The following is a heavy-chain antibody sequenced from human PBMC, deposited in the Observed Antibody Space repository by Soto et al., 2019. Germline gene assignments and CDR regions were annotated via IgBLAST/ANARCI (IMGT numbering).Heavy chain of an antibody. CDR3: ARVAHYDILTGIIDAFDI. Sequence: GASVKVSCKASGYTFTGYYMHWVRQAPGQGLEWMGWINPNSGGTNYAQKFQGWVTMTRDTSISTAYMELSRLRSDDTAVYYCARVAHYDILTGIIDAFDIWGQGTMVTVSS. CDR2: INPNSGGT. D-gene: IGHD3-9*01. J-gene: IGHJ3*02. V-gene: IGHV1-2*04. CDR1: GYTFTGYY.